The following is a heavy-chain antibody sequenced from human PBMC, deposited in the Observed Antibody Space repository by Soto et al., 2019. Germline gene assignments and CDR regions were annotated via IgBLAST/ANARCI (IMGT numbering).Heavy chain of an antibody. V-gene: IGHV3-7*03. J-gene: IGHJ4*02. Sequence: PGGSLRLSCVVSGFTFSTYWMSWVRQAPGKGLEWVANIKEDGSEKYYLDSVKGRFTIYRDNAKNSLYLQMNSLRAEDTAVYYCARDKVVGPTTLDYWGQGTLFTVSS. CDR1: GFTFSTYW. D-gene: IGHD1-26*01. CDR3: ARDKVVGPTTLDY. CDR2: IKEDGSEK.